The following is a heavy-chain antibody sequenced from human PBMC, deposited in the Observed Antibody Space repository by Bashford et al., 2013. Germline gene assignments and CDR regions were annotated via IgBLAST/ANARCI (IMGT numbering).Heavy chain of an antibody. CDR3: ARGRGGDLDY. CDR2: IIPILGTA. D-gene: IGHD3-16*02. J-gene: IGHJ4*02. V-gene: IGHV1-69*10. Sequence: SVKVSCKASGYTFTSYGISWVRQAPGQGLEWMGGIIPILGTADSAQRFQGRVTIIADTSISTAYMELSSLRSEDTAVYYCARGRGGDLDYWGQGTLVTVSS. CDR1: GYTFTSYG.